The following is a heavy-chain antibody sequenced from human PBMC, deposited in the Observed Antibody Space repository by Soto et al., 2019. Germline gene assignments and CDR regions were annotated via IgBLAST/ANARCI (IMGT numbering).Heavy chain of an antibody. J-gene: IGHJ6*03. Sequence: QVQLQQWGAGLLKPSETLSLTCAVYGGSFSGYYWSWIRQPPGKGLEWIGEINHSGSTNYNPSLKSRVTISVDTSKSQFSLKLSSVTAADTAVYYCARGRVVATIFDAYYYYYMDVWGKGTTVTVSS. V-gene: IGHV4-34*01. CDR3: ARGRVVATIFDAYYYYYMDV. CDR2: INHSGST. CDR1: GGSFSGYY. D-gene: IGHD5-12*01.